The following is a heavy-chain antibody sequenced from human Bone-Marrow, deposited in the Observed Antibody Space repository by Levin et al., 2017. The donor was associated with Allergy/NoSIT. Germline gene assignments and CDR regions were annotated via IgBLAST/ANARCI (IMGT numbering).Heavy chain of an antibody. CDR1: GYTFTSYG. CDR3: ARGSRYYYDSSGYPAPYYFDY. Sequence: ASVKVSCKASGYTFTSYGISWVRQAPGQGLEWMGWISAYNGNTNYAQKLQGRVTMTTDTSTSTAYMELRSLRSDDTAVYYCARGSRYYYDSSGYPAPYYFDYWGQGTLVTVSS. CDR2: ISAYNGNT. D-gene: IGHD3-22*01. J-gene: IGHJ4*02. V-gene: IGHV1-18*01.